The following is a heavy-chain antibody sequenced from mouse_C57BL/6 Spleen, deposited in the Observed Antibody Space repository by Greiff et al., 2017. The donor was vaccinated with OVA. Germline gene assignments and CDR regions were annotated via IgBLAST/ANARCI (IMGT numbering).Heavy chain of an antibody. V-gene: IGHV5-17*01. Sequence: EVKLVESGGGLVKPGGSLKLSCAASGFTFSDYGMHWVRQAPEKGLEWVAYISSGSSTIYYADTVKGRFTISRDNAKNTLFLQMTSLRSEDTAMYYCARGRLAVVAPNYYAMDYWGQGTSVTVSS. CDR3: ARGRLAVVAPNYYAMDY. J-gene: IGHJ4*01. CDR2: ISSGSSTI. CDR1: GFTFSDYG. D-gene: IGHD1-1*01.